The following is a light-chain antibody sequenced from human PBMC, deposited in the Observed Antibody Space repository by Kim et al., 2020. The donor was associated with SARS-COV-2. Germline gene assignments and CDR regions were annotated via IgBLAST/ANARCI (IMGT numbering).Light chain of an antibody. V-gene: IGLV3-21*04. Sequence: AQGKTARITCGGKNIGSKSVHWYQQKPGQAPVLVIYYDSDRPSGIPERFSGSNSGNTATLTISRVEAGDEADYYCQVWDSSSDHWVFGGGTKLTVL. CDR2: YDS. CDR1: NIGSKS. J-gene: IGLJ3*02. CDR3: QVWDSSSDHWV.